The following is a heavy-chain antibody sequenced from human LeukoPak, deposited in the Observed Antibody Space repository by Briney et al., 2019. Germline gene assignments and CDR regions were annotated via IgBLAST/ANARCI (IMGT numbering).Heavy chain of an antibody. CDR3: AREYSSSWYPFSPYYYYGMDV. D-gene: IGHD6-13*01. Sequence: GSLRLSCAASGFTFSDCYMGWIRQAPGKGLEWIGSIYYSGSTYYNPSLKSRVTISVDTSKNQFSLKLSSVTAADTAVYYCAREYSSSWYPFSPYYYYGMDVWGQGTTVTVSS. J-gene: IGHJ6*02. CDR1: GFTFSDCY. V-gene: IGHV4-38-2*02. CDR2: IYYSGST.